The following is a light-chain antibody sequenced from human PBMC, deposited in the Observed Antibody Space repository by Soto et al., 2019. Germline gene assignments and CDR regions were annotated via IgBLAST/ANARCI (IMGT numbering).Light chain of an antibody. CDR2: GAS. V-gene: IGKV1-39*01. J-gene: IGKJ1*01. CDR1: QTIDNW. CDR3: QQSYSSVRS. Sequence: DIQMTQSPSTLSASVGDRVTITCRASQTIDNWLAWYQQIPGKAPNLLIYGASSLQSGVPSRFSGSGSGTEFTLTISSLQPEDFATYYCQQSYSSVRSFGQGTKVEI.